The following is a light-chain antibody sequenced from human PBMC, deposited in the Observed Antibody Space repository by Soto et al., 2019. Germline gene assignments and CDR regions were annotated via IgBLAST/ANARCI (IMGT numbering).Light chain of an antibody. CDR2: DVA. Sequence: QSALTQPASVSGSPGQSITISCTGTSSDIGGYNYVVWYQQHLGKAPKLIIYDVAVRPSGVSNRFSGSKSGNTASLAISGLQAEDEAHYYCSSYTGASAIYVFGTGTKVTVL. J-gene: IGLJ1*01. CDR3: SSYTGASAIYV. V-gene: IGLV2-14*03. CDR1: SSDIGGYNY.